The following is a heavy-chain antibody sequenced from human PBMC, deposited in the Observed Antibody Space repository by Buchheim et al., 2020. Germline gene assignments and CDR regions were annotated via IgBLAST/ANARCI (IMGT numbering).Heavy chain of an antibody. V-gene: IGHV1-8*02. CDR2: MNPNSGNT. J-gene: IGHJ4*02. CDR3: ALLWAGIAPTVY. CDR1: GYTFTGYY. D-gene: IGHD6-13*01. Sequence: QVQLVQSGAEVKKPGASVKVSCKASGYTFTGYYMHWVRQAPGQGLEWMGWMNPNSGNTGYAQKFQGRVTMTRNTSISTAYMELSSLRSEDTAVYYCALLWAGIAPTVYWGQGTL.